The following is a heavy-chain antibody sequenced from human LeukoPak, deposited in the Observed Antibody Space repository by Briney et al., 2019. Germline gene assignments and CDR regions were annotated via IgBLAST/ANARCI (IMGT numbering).Heavy chain of an antibody. CDR2: IRSDGSNK. J-gene: IGHJ6*03. V-gene: IGHV3-30*02. D-gene: IGHD6-19*01. Sequence: PGGSLRLSCAASGFTFGSYGMHWVRQAPGKGLEWVTFIRSDGSNKYYADSVKGRFTISRDNAKNSLYLQMNSLRAEDTAVYYCAGGDSSGEHYYYYYYMDVWGKGTTVTVSS. CDR1: GFTFGSYG. CDR3: AGGDSSGEHYYYYYYMDV.